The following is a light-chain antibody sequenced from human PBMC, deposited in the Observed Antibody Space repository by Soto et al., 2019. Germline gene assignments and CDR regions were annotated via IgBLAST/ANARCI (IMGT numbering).Light chain of an antibody. V-gene: IGKV2-28*01. CDR3: MQALYTPWT. CDR2: LGS. J-gene: IGKJ1*01. Sequence: VVMTQSPLSLPVTPGEPASISCRSSQSLLQNGYNYLDWYLQKPGQSPQLLIYLGSNRASGVHDRFSGSGSGTDFTLKISRVEAEDVGVYYCMQALYTPWTFGQGTNVEIK. CDR1: QSLLQNGYNY.